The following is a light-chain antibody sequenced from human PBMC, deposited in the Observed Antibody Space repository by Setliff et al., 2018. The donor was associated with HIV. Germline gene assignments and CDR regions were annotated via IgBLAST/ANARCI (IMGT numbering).Light chain of an antibody. Sequence: QSALTQPRSVSGSPGQSFTISCTGTSSDGGGYNYVSWYQQHPGKAPKLMIYDVSERPSGVPDRFSGSKSANTASLTISGLQAEDEADYYCCSYAGSYTFYVFGTGTKVTVL. V-gene: IGLV2-11*01. CDR2: DVS. CDR3: CSYAGSYTFYV. CDR1: SSDGGGYNY. J-gene: IGLJ1*01.